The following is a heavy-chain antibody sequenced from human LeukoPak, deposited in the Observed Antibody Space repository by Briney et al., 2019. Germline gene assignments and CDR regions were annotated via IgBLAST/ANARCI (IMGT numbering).Heavy chain of an antibody. D-gene: IGHD5-12*01. Sequence: SETLSLTCTVSGYTISSCYYQGWIRQPPGKGLEWIRSNYHSGCTYYNPALKSRVTISVDSSTNQFSLKLSSVTDADTAVYYCARDSDVDIVATPEQWLVENWFDAWSQGSLVTVSS. J-gene: IGHJ5*02. V-gene: IGHV4-38-2*02. CDR3: ARDSDVDIVATPEQWLVENWFDA. CDR1: GYTISSCYY. CDR2: NYHSGCT.